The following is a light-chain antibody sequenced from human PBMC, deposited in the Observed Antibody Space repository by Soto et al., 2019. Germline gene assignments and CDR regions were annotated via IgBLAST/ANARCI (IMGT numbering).Light chain of an antibody. Sequence: AIRVTQSPSSLSASVGDRVTITCRASQDIRGALAWYQQKPGKAPKLLIYDVSTVQRGVPSRFSGRCSGTEFTLSSHSLHPEEFSTYYYQQFNNYPITVGQGKQLYI. J-gene: IGKJ5*01. CDR1: QDIRGA. CDR3: QQFNNYPIT. CDR2: DVS. V-gene: IGKV1D-13*01.